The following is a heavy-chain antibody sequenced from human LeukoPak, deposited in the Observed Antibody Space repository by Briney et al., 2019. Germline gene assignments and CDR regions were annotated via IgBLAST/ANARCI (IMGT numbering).Heavy chain of an antibody. D-gene: IGHD6-19*01. V-gene: IGHV4-39*01. J-gene: IGHJ6*03. CDR1: GGSISSSSYY. CDR3: ARNIAVAGRGDYMDV. CDR2: IYYSGST. Sequence: SETLSLTCTVSGGSISSSSYYWGWIRQPPGKGLEWIGSIYYSGSTYYNPSLKNRVTISVDTSMNQFSLKLSSVTAADTAVYYCARNIAVAGRGDYMDVWGKGTTVTISS.